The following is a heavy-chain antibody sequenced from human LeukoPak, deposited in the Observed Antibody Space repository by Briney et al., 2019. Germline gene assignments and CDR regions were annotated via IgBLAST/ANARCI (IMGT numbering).Heavy chain of an antibody. CDR2: LSSTSNTI. CDR1: GFTFSSYG. D-gene: IGHD2-21*01. Sequence: GGSLRLSCAASGFTFSSYGMSWVRQAPGKGLEWVSFLSSTSNTIQYADSVKGRFTISRDSSKNTLFLQMNRLRPEDAAVYYCAKAPVTTCRGAYCYPFDYWGQGTLVTVSS. V-gene: IGHV3-48*01. CDR3: AKAPVTTCRGAYCYPFDY. J-gene: IGHJ4*02.